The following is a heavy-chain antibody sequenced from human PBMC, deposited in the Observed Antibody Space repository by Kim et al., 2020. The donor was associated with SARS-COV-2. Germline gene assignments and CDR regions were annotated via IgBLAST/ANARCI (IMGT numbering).Heavy chain of an antibody. Sequence: GGSLRLSCEASGSGFTFSSHSMNWVRQLPGKQLEWVSYISGVGDRIYYVDSVKGRFIISRDNAKKSLFLQMNSLRDEDTADYYCARGDDSNAFYYDYWGQGILVTVSS. J-gene: IGHJ4*02. CDR1: GSGFTFSSHS. CDR3: ARGDDSNAFYYDY. V-gene: IGHV3-48*02. CDR2: ISGVGDRI. D-gene: IGHD3-22*01.